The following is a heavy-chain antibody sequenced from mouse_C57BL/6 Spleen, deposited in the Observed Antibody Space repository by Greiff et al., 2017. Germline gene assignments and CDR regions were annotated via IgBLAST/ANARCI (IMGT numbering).Heavy chain of an antibody. CDR1: GFTFNTYA. J-gene: IGHJ2*01. CDR2: IRSKSSNYAT. CDR3: VTGPSFDY. Sequence: EVQRVESGGGLVQPKGSLKLSCAASGFTFNTYAMHWVRQAPGKGLEWVARIRSKSSNYATYYADSVKDRFTISRDDSQSMLYLQMNNLKTEGTAKYYCVTGPSFDYWCQGTTLTVSS. D-gene: IGHD3-1*01. V-gene: IGHV10-3*01.